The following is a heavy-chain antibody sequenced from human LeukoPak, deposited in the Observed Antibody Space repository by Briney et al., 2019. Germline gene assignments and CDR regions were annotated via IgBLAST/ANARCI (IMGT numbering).Heavy chain of an antibody. CDR3: AKALRFLECPDY. J-gene: IGHJ4*02. CDR2: ISWNSGSI. D-gene: IGHD3-3*01. V-gene: IGHV3-9*01. CDR1: GFTFDDYA. Sequence: GGSLSLSCAASGFTFDDYAMPWVRQAPGKGLEWVSGISWNSGSIGYADSVKGRFTISRDNAKNSLYLQMNSLRAEDTALYYCAKALRFLECPDYWGQGTLVTVSS.